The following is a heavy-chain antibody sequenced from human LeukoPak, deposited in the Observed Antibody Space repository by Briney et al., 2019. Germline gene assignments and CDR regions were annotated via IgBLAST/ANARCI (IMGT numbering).Heavy chain of an antibody. V-gene: IGHV3-21*01. CDR2: ISSSSSYI. D-gene: IGHD2-2*01. CDR3: ARADIVVVPAAMLPDY. Sequence: GGSLRLSCAPSGFTFSSDTMSWVRQAPGRGLEWGSSISSSSSYIYYADSVKGRFTTSRDNARNSLYLQMNSLRAEDTAVYYCARADIVVVPAAMLPDYWGQGTLVTVSS. CDR1: GFTFSSDT. J-gene: IGHJ4*02.